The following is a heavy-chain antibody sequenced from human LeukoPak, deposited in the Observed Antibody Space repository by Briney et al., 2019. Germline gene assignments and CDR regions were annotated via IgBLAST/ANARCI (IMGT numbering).Heavy chain of an antibody. J-gene: IGHJ4*02. CDR3: ARDGLEMATTFDY. D-gene: IGHD5-24*01. CDR2: ISSSGSTI. V-gene: IGHV3-11*04. Sequence: GGSPRLSCAASGFTFSDYYMSWIRQAPGKGLEWVSYISSSGSTIYYADSVKGRFTISRDNAKNSLYLQMNSLRAEDTAVYYCARDGLEMATTFDYWGQGTLVTVSS. CDR1: GFTFSDYY.